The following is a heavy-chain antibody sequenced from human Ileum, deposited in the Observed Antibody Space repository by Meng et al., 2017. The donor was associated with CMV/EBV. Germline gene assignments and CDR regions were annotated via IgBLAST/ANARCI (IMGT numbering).Heavy chain of an antibody. J-gene: IGHJ4*02. V-gene: IGHV4-59*01. CDR1: GGSINNYY. Sequence: QVQLQESGPGLVKPSETLSLTCTVSGGSINNYYLSWIRQPPGKGLEWIGYVYYTGRTEYNPSLKSRISISVDTSKNQFSLKLNSVTTADTAMYYCTRDLGTSSSGVWGQGTLVTVSS. CDR2: VYYTGRT. D-gene: IGHD6-6*01. CDR3: TRDLGTSSSGV.